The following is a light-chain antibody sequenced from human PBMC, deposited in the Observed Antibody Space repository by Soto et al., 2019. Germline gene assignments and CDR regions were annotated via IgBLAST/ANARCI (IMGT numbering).Light chain of an antibody. J-gene: IGKJ1*01. CDR3: QQYNSYLWT. CDR1: QSISSW. Sequence: DIQMTQSPSSLSASVGDIVTIVCRSSQSISSWLAWYQQKPGKAPKLLIYKASSLESGVPSRFSGSGSGTEFTLTISSLQPDDFATYYCQQYNSYLWTFGQGTKVDI. CDR2: KAS. V-gene: IGKV1-5*03.